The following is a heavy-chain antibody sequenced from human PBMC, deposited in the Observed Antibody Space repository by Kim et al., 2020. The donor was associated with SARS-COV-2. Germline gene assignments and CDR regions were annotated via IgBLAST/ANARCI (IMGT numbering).Heavy chain of an antibody. CDR2: VFYTGAT. CDR3: ARAGAAYTSGCMDV. Sequence: SETLSLTCSVSGGSVSSGTYYWGWIRQPPGKGLEWIGSVFYTGATYYTPSLKSRVTIFVDTSRDQFSLILNSVIVADTAVYYCARAGAAYTSGCMDVWGQGTTVTVSS. V-gene: IGHV4-39*01. CDR1: GGSVSSGTYY. D-gene: IGHD6-19*01. J-gene: IGHJ6*02.